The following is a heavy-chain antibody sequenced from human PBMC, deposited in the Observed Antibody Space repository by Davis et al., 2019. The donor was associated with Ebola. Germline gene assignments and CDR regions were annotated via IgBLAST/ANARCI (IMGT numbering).Heavy chain of an antibody. CDR1: GFTFSSYS. CDR2: ISSSSSTI. CDR3: ARDPYSNGWYYFDY. D-gene: IGHD6-19*01. J-gene: IGHJ4*02. Sequence: GESLKISCAASGFTFSSYSMNWVRQAPGKGLEWVSYISSSSSTIYYADSVKGRFTISRDNVKNSLFLQMNSLRAEDTAVYYCARDPYSNGWYYFDYWGQGTLVTVSS. V-gene: IGHV3-48*04.